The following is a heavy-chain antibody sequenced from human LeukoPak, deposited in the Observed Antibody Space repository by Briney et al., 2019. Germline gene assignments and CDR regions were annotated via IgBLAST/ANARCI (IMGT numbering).Heavy chain of an antibody. CDR3: ARPYCSSTSCPTFDD. V-gene: IGHV3-48*01. Sequence: GGSLRLSCAASGFTFSNYNMNWVRQAPGKGLEWASYISSDGYTIFYADSVQGRFTISRDNAKNSLFLQMNSLRAEDTAMYYCARPYCSSTSCPTFDDWGQGTLVTVSS. CDR2: ISSDGYTI. D-gene: IGHD2-2*01. CDR1: GFTFSNYN. J-gene: IGHJ4*02.